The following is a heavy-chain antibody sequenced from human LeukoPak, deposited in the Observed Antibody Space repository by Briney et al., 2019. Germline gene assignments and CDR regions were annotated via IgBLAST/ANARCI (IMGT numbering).Heavy chain of an antibody. CDR1: GGSISSYY. CDR2: IYYSGST. Sequence: SETLSLTCTVSGGSISSYYWSWIRQPPGKGLEWIGYIYYSGSTNYNPSLESRVTISVDTSKNQFSLKLSSVTAADTAVYYCARDIGAAGTGGYFDYWGQGTLVTVSS. CDR3: ARDIGAAGTGGYFDY. D-gene: IGHD6-13*01. V-gene: IGHV4-59*01. J-gene: IGHJ4*02.